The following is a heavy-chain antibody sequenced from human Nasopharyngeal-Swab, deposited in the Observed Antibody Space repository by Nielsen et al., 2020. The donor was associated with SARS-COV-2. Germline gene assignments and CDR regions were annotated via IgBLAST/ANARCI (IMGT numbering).Heavy chain of an antibody. D-gene: IGHD3-22*01. J-gene: IGHJ5*02. V-gene: IGHV4-34*01. CDR3: AREKYYYDSSGYYRWFDP. CDR2: INHSGST. CDR1: GGSFRGYY. Sequence: GSLRLSCAVSGGSFRGYYWSWIRQPPGKGLEWIGEINHSGSTNYNPSLKSRVTISVDTSKNQFSLKLSSVTAADTAVYYCAREKYYYDSSGYYRWFDPWGQGTLVTVSS.